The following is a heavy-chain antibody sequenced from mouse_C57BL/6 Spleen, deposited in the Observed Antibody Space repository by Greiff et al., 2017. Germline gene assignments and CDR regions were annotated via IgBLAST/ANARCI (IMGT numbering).Heavy chain of an antibody. CDR1: GYTFTSYW. Sequence: QVQLQQPGAELVMPGASVKLSCKASGYTFTSYWMHWVKQRPGQGLEWIGEIDPSDSYTNYNQKFKGKSTLTVDKSSSTAYMQLSSLTSEDSAVXYCARYDYDKAWFAYWGQGTLVTVSA. CDR3: ARYDYDKAWFAY. J-gene: IGHJ3*01. CDR2: IDPSDSYT. D-gene: IGHD2-4*01. V-gene: IGHV1-69*01.